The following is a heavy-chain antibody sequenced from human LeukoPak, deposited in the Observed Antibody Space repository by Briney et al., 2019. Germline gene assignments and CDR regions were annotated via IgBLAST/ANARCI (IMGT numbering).Heavy chain of an antibody. CDR2: IKQDGSEK. J-gene: IGHJ3*02. Sequence: GGSLRLSCAASGFTFSNAWMSWVRQAPGKGLEWVANIKQDGSEKYYVDSVKGRFTISRDNAKNSLYLQMNSLRAEDTAVYYCARPGIAVAGSSYAFDIWGQGTMVTVSS. CDR1: GFTFSNAW. CDR3: ARPGIAVAGSSYAFDI. V-gene: IGHV3-7*01. D-gene: IGHD6-19*01.